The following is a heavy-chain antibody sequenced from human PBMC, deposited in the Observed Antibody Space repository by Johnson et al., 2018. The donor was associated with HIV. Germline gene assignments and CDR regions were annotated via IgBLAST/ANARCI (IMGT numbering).Heavy chain of an antibody. Sequence: QVQLVESGGGLVKPGGSLRLSCAGSGFTFSDHYMSWVRQAPGKGLEWISYISSSGKTIYYADSVKGRFTISRDNAKNSLYLQMNSLRAGDTAVYYCARGRGVGRPIQKWLGAAFDIWGQGTMVTVSS. CDR2: ISSSGKTI. J-gene: IGHJ3*02. D-gene: IGHD5-18*01. CDR3: ARGRGVGRPIQKWLGAAFDI. CDR1: GFTFSDHY. V-gene: IGHV3-11*04.